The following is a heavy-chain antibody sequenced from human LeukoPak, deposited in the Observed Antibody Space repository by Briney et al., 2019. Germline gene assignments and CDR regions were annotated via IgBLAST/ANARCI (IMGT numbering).Heavy chain of an antibody. CDR1: GSSISSSNW. CDR2: IYHSGST. CDR3: ARDRNRYSYYGMDV. J-gene: IGHJ6*02. D-gene: IGHD5-18*01. Sequence: PSGTLSLTCAVSGSSISSSNWWSWVRQPPGKGLKWIGEIYHSGSTNYNPSLKSRVTISVDKSKNQFSLKLSSVTAADTAVYYCARDRNRYSYYGMDVWGQGTTVTVSS. V-gene: IGHV4-4*02.